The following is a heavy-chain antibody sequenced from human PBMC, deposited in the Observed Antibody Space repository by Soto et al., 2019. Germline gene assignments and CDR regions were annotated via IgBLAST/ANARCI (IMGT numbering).Heavy chain of an antibody. CDR1: GFTFSSYS. J-gene: IGHJ4*02. V-gene: IGHV3-23*01. CDR2: ISGSGGST. Sequence: QPGGSLRLSCAASGFTFSSYSMSWVRQAPGKGLEWVSAISGSGGSTYYADSVKGRFTISRDNSKNTLYLQMNSLRAEDTAVYYCAKDPRVVPAAILYYFDYWGQGTLVTVSS. CDR3: AKDPRVVPAAILYYFDY. D-gene: IGHD2-2*01.